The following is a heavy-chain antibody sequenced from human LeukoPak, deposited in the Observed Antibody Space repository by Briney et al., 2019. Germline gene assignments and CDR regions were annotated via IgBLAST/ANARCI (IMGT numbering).Heavy chain of an antibody. V-gene: IGHV4-59*12. CDR2: FFYSGST. CDR1: GGSLDPYY. Sequence: SETLSLTCSVSGGSLDPYYWSWIRQPPGKGLEWIGYFFYSGSTNYNPSFKSRVIISIDTAKNQISLSLSSVTAADTAVYYCARDLASPTASFDIWGQGTMVTVSS. J-gene: IGHJ3*02. CDR3: ARDLASPTASFDI.